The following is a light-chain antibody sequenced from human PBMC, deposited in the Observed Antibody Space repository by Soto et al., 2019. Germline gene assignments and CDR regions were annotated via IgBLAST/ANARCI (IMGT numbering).Light chain of an antibody. CDR2: GAS. Sequence: EIVMTQSPATLSVSPREKATLSCRASQRVSSNLAWYQQKPGQAPRLPLYGASTRATGIPARFSGSGSGTEFTLTISSLQSEDFAVYYCQQYNNWPPAFGQGTKVEIK. V-gene: IGKV3-15*01. CDR1: QRVSSN. CDR3: QQYNNWPPA. J-gene: IGKJ1*01.